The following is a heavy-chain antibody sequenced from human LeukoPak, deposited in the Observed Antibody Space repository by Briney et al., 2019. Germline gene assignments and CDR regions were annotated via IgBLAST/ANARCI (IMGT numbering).Heavy chain of an antibody. D-gene: IGHD3-10*01. V-gene: IGHV1-2*06. J-gene: IGHJ4*02. CDR3: ARDTRLLWFGEFSSYYFDY. Sequence: ASVKVSCKASGYTFTGYYMHWVRQAPGQGLEWMGRINPNSGGTNYAQKFQGRVTMTRDTSISTAYMELSRLGSDDTAVYYCARDTRLLWFGEFSSYYFDYWGQGTLVTVSS. CDR1: GYTFTGYY. CDR2: INPNSGGT.